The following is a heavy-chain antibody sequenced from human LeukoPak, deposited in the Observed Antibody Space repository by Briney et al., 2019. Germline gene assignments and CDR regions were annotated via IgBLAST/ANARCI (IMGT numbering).Heavy chain of an antibody. CDR1: GGSISSYY. D-gene: IGHD3-22*01. CDR3: ARPGRDFYDSSGYYHGEAYWYFDL. CDR2: IDYSGST. Sequence: SETLSLTCTVSGGSISSYYWSWIRQPPGKGLEWIWYIDYSGSTNYNPSLKSRVTISVDTSKNPFSLKLSSVTAADTAVYYCARPGRDFYDSSGYYHGEAYWYFDLWGRGTLVTVSS. V-gene: IGHV4-59*08. J-gene: IGHJ2*01.